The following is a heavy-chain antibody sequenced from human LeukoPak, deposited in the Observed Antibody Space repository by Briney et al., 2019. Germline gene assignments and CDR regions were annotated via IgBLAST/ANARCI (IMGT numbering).Heavy chain of an antibody. V-gene: IGHV1-69*04. CDR3: ATVILADYGDYADPLYYFDY. Sequence: SVKVSCKASGGTFSSYAVSWVRQAPGQGLEWMGRIIPILGIANYAQKFQGRVAITADKSTSTAYMELSSLRSEDTAVYYCATVILADYGDYADPLYYFDYWGQGTLVTVSS. J-gene: IGHJ4*02. D-gene: IGHD4-17*01. CDR1: GGTFSSYA. CDR2: IIPILGIA.